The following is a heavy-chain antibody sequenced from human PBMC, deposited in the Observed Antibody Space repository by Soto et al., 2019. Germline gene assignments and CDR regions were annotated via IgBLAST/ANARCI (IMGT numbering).Heavy chain of an antibody. CDR1: GGSINSYW. V-gene: IGHV4-4*07. D-gene: IGHD2-2*01. CDR2: VYSSGTT. Sequence: PSETLSLTCSVSGGSINSYWWSWIRQPAGKGLEWIGRVYSSGTTDYNPSPNSRATMSVETSKNQFSLKLTSVTAADTAVYYCARDIGSYAYAEGYWGQGIQVTVS. J-gene: IGHJ4*02. CDR3: ARDIGSYAYAEGY.